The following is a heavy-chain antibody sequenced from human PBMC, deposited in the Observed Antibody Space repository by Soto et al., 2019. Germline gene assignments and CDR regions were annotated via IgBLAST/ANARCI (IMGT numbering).Heavy chain of an antibody. V-gene: IGHV4-39*01. CDR3: ARLKFTFGELYLPPWWFDP. Sequence: QLQLQESGPGLVKPSETLSLTCTVSGGSISSSSYYWGWIRQPPGKGLEWIGSIYYSGSTYYNPSLKSRVTISVDTSKNQFSLKLSSVTAAYTAVYYCARLKFTFGELYLPPWWFDPWGQGTLVTVSS. CDR2: IYYSGST. CDR1: GGSISSSSYY. J-gene: IGHJ5*02. D-gene: IGHD3-10*01.